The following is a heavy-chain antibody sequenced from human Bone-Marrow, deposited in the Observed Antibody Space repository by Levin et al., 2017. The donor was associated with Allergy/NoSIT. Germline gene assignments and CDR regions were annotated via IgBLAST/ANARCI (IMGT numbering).Heavy chain of an antibody. CDR1: GFTFSSYG. J-gene: IGHJ4*02. V-gene: IGHV3-33*01. D-gene: IGHD2-21*02. CDR3: ARGGHIVVVTAAFAFDY. Sequence: GESLKISCAASGFTFSSYGMHWVRQAPGKGLEWVAVIWYDGSNKYYADSVKGRFTISRDNSKNTLYLQMNSLRAEDTAVYYCARGGHIVVVTAAFAFDYWGQGTLVTVSS. CDR2: IWYDGSNK.